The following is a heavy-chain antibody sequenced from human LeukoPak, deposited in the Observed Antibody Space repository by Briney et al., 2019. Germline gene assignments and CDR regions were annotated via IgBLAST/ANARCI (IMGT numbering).Heavy chain of an antibody. D-gene: IGHD6-13*01. CDR2: IYTSGST. Sequence: PSETLSLTCTVSGGSISSGSYYWSWIRQPAGKGLEWIGRIYTSGSTNYNPSLKSRVTISVDTSKNQFSLKLSSVTAADTAVYYCARDTYVLRRLAAGGLFDNWGQGTLVTVSS. J-gene: IGHJ4*02. V-gene: IGHV4-61*02. CDR3: ARDTYVLRRLAAGGLFDN. CDR1: GGSISSGSYY.